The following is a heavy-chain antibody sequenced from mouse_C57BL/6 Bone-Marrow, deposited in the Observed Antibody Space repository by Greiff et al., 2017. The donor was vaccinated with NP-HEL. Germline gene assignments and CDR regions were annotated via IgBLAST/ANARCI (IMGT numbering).Heavy chain of an antibody. CDR3: TRGGGRGYFDY. CDR1: GFTFSDAW. Sequence: EVKLVESGGGLVQPGGSMKLSCAASGFTFSDAWMDWVRQSPEKGLEWVAEIRNKANNHATYYAESVKGRFTISRDDSNSSVYLQMNSLRAEDTGMYYCTRGGGRGYFDYWGQGTTLTVSS. J-gene: IGHJ2*01. CDR2: IRNKANNHAT. D-gene: IGHD3-1*01. V-gene: IGHV6-6*01.